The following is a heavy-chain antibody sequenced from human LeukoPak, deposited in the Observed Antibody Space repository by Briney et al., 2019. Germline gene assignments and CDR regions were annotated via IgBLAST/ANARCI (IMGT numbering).Heavy chain of an antibody. Sequence: GESLKISCQGSGYSFTSYWIGWVRQMPGKGLEWMGIIYPGDSDTRYSPSFQGQVTISADKSISTAYLQWSSLKASDTAMYYCARQDCSGGSCYSGGWFDPWGQGTLVTVSS. CDR2: IYPGDSDT. CDR1: GYSFTSYW. J-gene: IGHJ5*02. V-gene: IGHV5-51*01. CDR3: ARQDCSGGSCYSGGWFDP. D-gene: IGHD2-15*01.